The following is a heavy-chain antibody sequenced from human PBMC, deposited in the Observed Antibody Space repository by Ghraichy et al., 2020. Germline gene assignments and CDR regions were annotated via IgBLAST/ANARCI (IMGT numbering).Heavy chain of an antibody. CDR2: IIPIFGTA. CDR1: GGTFSSYA. V-gene: IGHV1-69*13. Sequence: SVKVSCKASGGTFSSYAISWVRQAPGQGLEWMGGIIPIFGTANYAQKFQGRVTITADESTSTAYMELSSLRSEDTAVYYCASTLWFGAELFDYWGQGTLVTVSS. J-gene: IGHJ4*02. CDR3: ASTLWFGAELFDY. D-gene: IGHD3-10*01.